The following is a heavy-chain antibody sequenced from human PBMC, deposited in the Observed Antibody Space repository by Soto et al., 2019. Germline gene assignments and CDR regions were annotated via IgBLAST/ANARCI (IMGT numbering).Heavy chain of an antibody. V-gene: IGHV3-53*01. CDR1: GFTVSYNS. D-gene: IGHD6-19*01. CDR3: ATLEGGSSGWLN. CDR2: IYSGGST. Sequence: EVQLVESGGGLIQPGGSLRLSYAASGFTVSYNSMSWVRQAPGRGLEWVSVIYSGGSTYYADSVQGRFTISRDNSKNTLYLQMNSLRAEDTAVYYCATLEGGSSGWLNWGQGTLVTVSS. J-gene: IGHJ4*02.